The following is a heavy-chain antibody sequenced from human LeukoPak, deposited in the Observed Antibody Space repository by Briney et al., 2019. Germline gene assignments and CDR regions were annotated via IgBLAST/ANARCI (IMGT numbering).Heavy chain of an antibody. CDR1: GFTFSNYA. D-gene: IGHD2-15*01. CDR2: ISGSGDST. Sequence: GGSLSLSCAASGFTFSNYAMGWVRQAPGKGLEWVSGISGSGDSTNYADSVKGRFTVSRDNSKNTLYLQMTSLRAEDTAIYFCAKDPSRTLGYCNGGSCYSGYYFDYWGQGTLVTVSS. J-gene: IGHJ4*02. CDR3: AKDPSRTLGYCNGGSCYSGYYFDY. V-gene: IGHV3-23*01.